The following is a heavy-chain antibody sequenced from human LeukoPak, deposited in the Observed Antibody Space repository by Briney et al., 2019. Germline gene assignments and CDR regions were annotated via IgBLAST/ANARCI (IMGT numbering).Heavy chain of an antibody. D-gene: IGHD2/OR15-2a*01. Sequence: GGSLRLSCAASGFTFSSYAMHWVRQAPGKGLEWVAVISYDGSNKYYADSVKGRFTISRDNSKNTLYLQMNSLRAEDTAVYYCARGGTFRSPFPFDYWGQGTLVTVSS. V-gene: IGHV3-30-3*01. J-gene: IGHJ4*02. CDR1: GFTFSSYA. CDR2: ISYDGSNK. CDR3: ARGGTFRSPFPFDY.